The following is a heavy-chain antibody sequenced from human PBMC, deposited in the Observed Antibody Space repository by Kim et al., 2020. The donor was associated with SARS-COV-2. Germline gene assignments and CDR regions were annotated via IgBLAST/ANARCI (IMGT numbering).Heavy chain of an antibody. Sequence: GRFTSSRDNAKNTLYLQMNSLRAEDTAVYYCARDGAMVRGSRERHGFFDYWGQGTLVTVSS. V-gene: IGHV3-74*01. J-gene: IGHJ4*02. D-gene: IGHD3-10*01. CDR3: ARDGAMVRGSRERHGFFDY.